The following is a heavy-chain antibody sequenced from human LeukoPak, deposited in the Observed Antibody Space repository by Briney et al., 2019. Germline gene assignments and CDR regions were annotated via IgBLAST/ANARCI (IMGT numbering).Heavy chain of an antibody. D-gene: IGHD3-3*01. V-gene: IGHV1-8*01. CDR2: MNPNSGNT. Sequence: ASVKVSCKASGYTFTSYDINWVRQATGQGLEWMGWMNPNSGNTGYAQKFQGRVTMTRNTSISTAYMELSSLRTEDTAVYYWAREFFPVFWRGAWGGGGFDPWGQGTLVTVSS. CDR3: AREFFPVFWRGAWGGGGFDP. CDR1: GYTFTSYD. J-gene: IGHJ5*02.